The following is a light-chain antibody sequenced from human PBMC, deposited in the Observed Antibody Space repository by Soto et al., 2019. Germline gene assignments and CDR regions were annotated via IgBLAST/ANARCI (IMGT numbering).Light chain of an antibody. Sequence: QPVLTQPPSVPPAPGHSVTISCTGSSSNNGAGYDLHWHQPLPGTAPRLLTHGNSNRPSGVPDRFAGSKSGTSASLAITGLQAEDEADYYCQSYDSSLSGYVCGTGTKVTVL. CDR2: GNS. J-gene: IGLJ1*01. CDR1: SSNNGAGYD. CDR3: QSYDSSLSGYV. V-gene: IGLV1-40*01.